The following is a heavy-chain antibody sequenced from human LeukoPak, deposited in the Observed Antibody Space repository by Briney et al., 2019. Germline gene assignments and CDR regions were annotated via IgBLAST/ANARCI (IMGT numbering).Heavy chain of an antibody. CDR3: ARGSLRYRYGMDV. J-gene: IGHJ6*02. CDR1: GYTFTGYY. V-gene: IGHV1-2*02. D-gene: IGHD3-9*01. Sequence: ASVKVSCKASGYTFTGYYMHWVRQAPGHGLEWMGWINPNGGGTNYAQKFQGRVTMTRDTSISTAYMELSRLRSDDTAVYYCARGSLRYRYGMDVWGQGTTVTVSS. CDR2: INPNGGGT.